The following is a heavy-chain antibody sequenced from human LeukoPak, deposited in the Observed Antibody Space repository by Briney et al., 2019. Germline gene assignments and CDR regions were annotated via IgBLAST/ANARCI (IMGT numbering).Heavy chain of an antibody. CDR3: ARGHSSGNPDPFDS. D-gene: IGHD3-22*01. V-gene: IGHV3-53*01. CDR1: GFTVSSSY. J-gene: IGHJ4*02. Sequence: SGGSLRLSCAASGFTVSSSYMSWVRQAPGKGLEWVSVIYSGGSMHYAGSVKGRFTISRDNAKNTLYLQMNSLRADDTAVYYCARGHSSGNPDPFDSWGQGTLVIVSS. CDR2: IYSGGSM.